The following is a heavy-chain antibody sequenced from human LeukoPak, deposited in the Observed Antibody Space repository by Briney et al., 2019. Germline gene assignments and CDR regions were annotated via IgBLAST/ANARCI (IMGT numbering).Heavy chain of an antibody. Sequence: KPSETLSLTCAVSGYSISSGYYWGWSRRPPGKGLEWIGSIYHSGSTYYNPSLKSRVTISVDTSKNQFSLKLSSVTAADTAVYYCAMSKDGTVDYWGQGTLVTVSS. V-gene: IGHV4-38-2*01. CDR2: IYHSGST. CDR1: GYSISSGYY. J-gene: IGHJ4*02. D-gene: IGHD1-1*01. CDR3: AMSKDGTVDY.